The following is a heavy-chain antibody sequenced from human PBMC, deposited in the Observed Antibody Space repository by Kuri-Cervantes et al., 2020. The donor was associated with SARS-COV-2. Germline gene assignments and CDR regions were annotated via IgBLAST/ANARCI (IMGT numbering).Heavy chain of an antibody. Sequence: GGSLRLSCAASGFTFSSYGMHWVRQAPGKGLEWVAFIRYDGSNKYYADSVKGRFTISRDNSKNTLYLQMNSLRAEDTAVYYCARDAQLVDAFDIWGQGTMVTVSS. CDR2: IRYDGSNK. D-gene: IGHD6-13*01. CDR1: GFTFSSYG. CDR3: ARDAQLVDAFDI. J-gene: IGHJ3*02. V-gene: IGHV3-30*02.